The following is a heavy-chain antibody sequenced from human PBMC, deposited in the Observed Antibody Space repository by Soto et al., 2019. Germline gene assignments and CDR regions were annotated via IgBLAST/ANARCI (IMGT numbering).Heavy chain of an antibody. J-gene: IGHJ6*04. V-gene: IGHV1-2*04. D-gene: IGHD6-13*01. CDR2: INPNSGGT. Sequence: ASVKVSCKASGYTFTGYYMHWVRQAPGQGLEWMGWINPNSGGTNYAQKFQGWVTMTRDTSISTAYMELSRLRSDDTAVYYCARAFYGSSGFPLLGYYYGMDVWGEGTTVTVSS. CDR3: ARAFYGSSGFPLLGYYYGMDV. CDR1: GYTFTGYY.